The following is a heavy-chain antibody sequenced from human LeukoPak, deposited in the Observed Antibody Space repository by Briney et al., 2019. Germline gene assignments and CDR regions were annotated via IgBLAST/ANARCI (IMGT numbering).Heavy chain of an antibody. V-gene: IGHV1-46*01. CDR2: INPSGGST. D-gene: IGHD2-2*01. CDR1: GYTFTSYY. CDR3: AVVPAAPSPDY. J-gene: IGHJ4*02. Sequence: ASVKVSCKASGYTFTSYYMHLVRQAPGQGLEWMGIINPSGGSTSYAQKFQGRVTMTRDTSTSTVYMELSSLRSEDTAVYYCAVVPAAPSPDYWGQGTLVTVSS.